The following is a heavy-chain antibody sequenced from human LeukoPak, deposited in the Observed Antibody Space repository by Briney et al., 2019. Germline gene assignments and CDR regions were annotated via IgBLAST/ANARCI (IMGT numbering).Heavy chain of an antibody. Sequence: ASVKVSCKASGYTFTSYGISWVRQAPGQGLEWMGWISAYNGNTKYAQKLLGRVTMTIDTSTCTAYVELRSLRSDDTAVYYCARVFCPNGVCYRPFDYWGQGTLVTVSS. CDR1: GYTFTSYG. CDR3: ARVFCPNGVCYRPFDY. J-gene: IGHJ4*02. CDR2: ISAYNGNT. D-gene: IGHD2-8*01. V-gene: IGHV1-18*01.